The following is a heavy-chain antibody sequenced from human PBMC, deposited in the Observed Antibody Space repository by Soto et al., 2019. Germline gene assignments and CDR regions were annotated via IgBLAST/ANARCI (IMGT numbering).Heavy chain of an antibody. CDR1: GGTFSSYA. Sequence: QVQLVQSGAEVKKPGSSVKVSCKASGGTFSSYAISWVRQAPGQGLEWMGGIIPIFGTANYAQKFQGRVTITADESTSTAYMELSSLRSEDTAVYYCARDGAGIVVVPTWPWWFDPWGQGTLVTVSS. D-gene: IGHD2-2*01. CDR2: IIPIFGTA. CDR3: ARDGAGIVVVPTWPWWFDP. J-gene: IGHJ5*02. V-gene: IGHV1-69*01.